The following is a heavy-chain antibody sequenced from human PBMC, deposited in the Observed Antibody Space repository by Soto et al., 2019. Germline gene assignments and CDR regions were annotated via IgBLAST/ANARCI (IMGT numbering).Heavy chain of an antibody. D-gene: IGHD3-3*01. CDR2: IDFLGNT. CDR3: ARGWRDGSTGLYYFDY. Sequence: QVELQESGPRLVKPSETLSLNCAVSGGYIDSGGYYWSWIRQHPGKGLEWIGYIDFLGNTYYNPPLKSRVSISADTSENQFSLKLTSVTVADTAVFYCARGWRDGSTGLYYFDYWGQGTLVTVSS. J-gene: IGHJ4*02. CDR1: GGYIDSGGYY. V-gene: IGHV4-31*11.